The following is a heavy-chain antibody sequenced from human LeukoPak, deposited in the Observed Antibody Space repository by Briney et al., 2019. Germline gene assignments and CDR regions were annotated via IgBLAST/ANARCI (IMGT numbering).Heavy chain of an antibody. J-gene: IGHJ4*02. CDR1: GFTFSSYE. D-gene: IGHD6-19*01. V-gene: IGHV3-48*03. CDR2: ISSSGSTI. CDR3: AKEYNSGWYSGLSN. Sequence: PGGSLRLSCAASGFTFSSYEMNWVRQAPGKGLEWVSYISSSGSTIYYADSVKGRFTISRDNSKNTLYLQMNSLKAEDTAVYYCAKEYNSGWYSGLSNWGQGTPVTVSS.